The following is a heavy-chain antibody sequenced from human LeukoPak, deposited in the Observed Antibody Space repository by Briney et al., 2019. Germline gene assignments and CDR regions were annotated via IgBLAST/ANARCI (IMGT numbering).Heavy chain of an antibody. CDR3: ARGFSKAFDY. CDR2: INPSSGGT. V-gene: IGHV1-2*02. Sequence: GASVKVSCKASGYTFTGYYMHWVRQAPGQGLEWMGWINPSSGGTNYAQKFQGRVTMTRDTSISTAYMELNRLRSVDTAVYYCARGFSKAFDYWGQGTLVTVSS. J-gene: IGHJ4*02. D-gene: IGHD4-11*01. CDR1: GYTFTGYY.